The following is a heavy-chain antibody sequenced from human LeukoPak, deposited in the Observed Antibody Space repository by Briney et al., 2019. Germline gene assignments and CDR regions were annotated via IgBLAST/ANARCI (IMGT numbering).Heavy chain of an antibody. CDR2: ISRSSSCI. D-gene: IGHD2-2*01. CDR3: SRARGGDIVVVPAAI. J-gene: IGHJ4*02. V-gene: IGHV3-21*04. CDR1: GFTFSSYS. Sequence: GGSLRLSCAASGFTFSSYSMNWVRQAPGKGLEWVSCISRSSSCIYYADSVKGRFTISRDNAKNSLYLHMNSLRVEDTALYYCSRARGGDIVVVPAAIWGQGTLVTVSS.